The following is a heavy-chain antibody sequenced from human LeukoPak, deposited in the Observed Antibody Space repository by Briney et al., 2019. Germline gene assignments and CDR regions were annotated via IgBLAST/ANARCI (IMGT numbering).Heavy chain of an antibody. CDR3: ARDRARYDFWSGYWRYYYGMDV. CDR1: GITFSRYA. J-gene: IGHJ6*02. V-gene: IGHV3-30-3*01. Sequence: GGSLRLSCADSGITFSRYAMHWVRQAPGKGLEWVAVISYDGNNKYYADSVKGRFTISRDNSKNTLYLQMNSLRDEDTAVYYCARDRARYDFWSGYWRYYYGMDVWGQGTTVTVSS. D-gene: IGHD3-3*01. CDR2: ISYDGNNK.